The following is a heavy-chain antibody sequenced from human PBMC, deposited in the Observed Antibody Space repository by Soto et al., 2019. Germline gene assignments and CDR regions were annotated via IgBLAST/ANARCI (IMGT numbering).Heavy chain of an antibody. CDR3: ARDPSGYYLDY. CDR1: GFTFSDYY. Sequence: GGAQRLSCAASGFTFSDYYMSWFRQAPGKGLEWVSYISSSGSTIYYADSVKGRFTISRDNAKNSLYLQMNSLRAEDTAVYYCARDPSGYYLDYWGQGTLVTVSS. D-gene: IGHD3-22*01. V-gene: IGHV3-11*01. J-gene: IGHJ4*02. CDR2: ISSSGSTI.